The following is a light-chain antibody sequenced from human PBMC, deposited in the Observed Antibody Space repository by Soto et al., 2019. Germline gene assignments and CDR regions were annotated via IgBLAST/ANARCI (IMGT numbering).Light chain of an antibody. J-gene: IGKJ1*01. CDR3: QQYNSYS. V-gene: IGKV1-9*01. CDR1: QGISTY. CDR2: ASS. Sequence: DIQLTQSPSSLSASVGDRVTITCRASQGISTYLAWYQQKPGRAPMLLIFASSTLQSGVPSRFSGSGSGTELTLTISSLQPDDFAPYNCQQYNSYSFGQGNKVDSK.